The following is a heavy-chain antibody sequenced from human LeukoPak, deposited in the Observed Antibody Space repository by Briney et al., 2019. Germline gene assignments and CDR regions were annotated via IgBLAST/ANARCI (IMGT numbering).Heavy chain of an antibody. CDR2: LSDSGEIT. J-gene: IGHJ3*01. CDR3: AKGRFSYDSGSPLSL. V-gene: IGHV3-23*01. CDR1: GFNFSIYA. D-gene: IGHD3-10*01. Sequence: PGGSLRLSCVASGFNFSIYAVSWVRQAPGKGLEWVSLLSDSGEITYYTDSVKGRFTISRDNSNNTLHLHMTSLRAEDTAVYYCAKGRFSYDSGSPLSLWGQGTMVTVSS.